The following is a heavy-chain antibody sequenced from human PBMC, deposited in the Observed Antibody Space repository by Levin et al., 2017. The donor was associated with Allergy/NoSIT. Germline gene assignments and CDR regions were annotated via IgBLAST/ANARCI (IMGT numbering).Heavy chain of an antibody. J-gene: IGHJ6*02. CDR3: ARSWLFGPYYYGMDV. D-gene: IGHD3-16*01. CDR1: GYTFTDYY. Sequence: ASVKVSCKASGYTFTDYYMHWVRQAPGQGLEWMGWINPNSGGTNSAQKFQGRVTMTRDTSIGTAYMALSRQRSDDTAVHYCARSWLFGPYYYGMDVWGQGTTVTVSS. V-gene: IGHV1-2*02. CDR2: INPNSGGT.